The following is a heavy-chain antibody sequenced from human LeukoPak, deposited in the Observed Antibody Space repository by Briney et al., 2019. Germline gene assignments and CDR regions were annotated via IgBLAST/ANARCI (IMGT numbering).Heavy chain of an antibody. J-gene: IGHJ5*02. V-gene: IGHV1-24*01. Sequence: ASVKVSCKVSGYTLTELSMHWVRQAPGKGLEWMGGFDPEDGETIYAQKFQGRVTMTEDTSTDTAYMELSSLRSEDTAVYYCATDLVAGMWFDPWGQGTLVTVPS. D-gene: IGHD6-19*01. CDR2: FDPEDGET. CDR3: ATDLVAGMWFDP. CDR1: GYTLTELS.